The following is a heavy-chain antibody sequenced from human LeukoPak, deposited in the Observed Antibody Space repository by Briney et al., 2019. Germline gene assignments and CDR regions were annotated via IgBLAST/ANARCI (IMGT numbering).Heavy chain of an antibody. CDR3: AKKRLAAADKNDFDY. D-gene: IGHD6-13*01. V-gene: IGHV3-23*01. CDR2: ISGSASLT. CDR1: GFTFSSYA. J-gene: IGHJ4*02. Sequence: GGSLRLSCAASGFTFSSYAVSWVRQAPGKGLEWVSLISGSASLTYYADSVKGRFTISRDNSKNTVYLQMNSLRVEDTAVYHCAKKRLAAADKNDFDYWGQGTLVTVSS.